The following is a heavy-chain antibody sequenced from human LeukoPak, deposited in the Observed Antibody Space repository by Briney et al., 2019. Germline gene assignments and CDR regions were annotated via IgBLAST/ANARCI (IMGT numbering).Heavy chain of an antibody. V-gene: IGHV1-8*01. J-gene: IGHJ6*03. D-gene: IGHD4-17*01. CDR3: ARGDYVSYYYYYMDV. CDR2: MKPNSGNT. Sequence: ASVKVSCSASGYTFTSYDINWVRQPTGQGLEWMGWMKPNSGNTGYAQKFQGRVTMTRNTSISTAYMELSRLRSEDTAVYCCARGDYVSYYYYYMDVWGEGTTVSVSS. CDR1: GYTFTSYD.